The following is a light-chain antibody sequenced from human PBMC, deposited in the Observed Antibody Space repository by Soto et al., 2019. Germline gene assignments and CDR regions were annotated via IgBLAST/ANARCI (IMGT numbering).Light chain of an antibody. Sequence: EIVLTQSPGTLSLSPGERATLSYRASQCFDDSHLAWYQLRPGQAPRLLIYGASTRATGIPDRFSGSGSGTDFSLTIRGLKPEDFAVYYCQQYRMSPNTFGQGTRLEI. V-gene: IGKV3-20*01. J-gene: IGKJ5*01. CDR1: QCFDDSH. CDR2: GAS. CDR3: QQYRMSPNT.